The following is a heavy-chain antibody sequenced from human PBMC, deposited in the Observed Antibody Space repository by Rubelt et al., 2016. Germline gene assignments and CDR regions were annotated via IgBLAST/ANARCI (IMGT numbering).Heavy chain of an antibody. J-gene: IGHJ6*03. Sequence: GKGLEWIGSIHYSGSTYYNPSLKSRVTISVDTSKNQFSLKLSSVTAADTAVYYCARRGIAAGETYYYYYMDVWGKGTTVTVSS. CDR2: IHYSGST. V-gene: IGHV4-39*01. D-gene: IGHD6-13*01. CDR3: ARRGIAAGETYYYYYMDV.